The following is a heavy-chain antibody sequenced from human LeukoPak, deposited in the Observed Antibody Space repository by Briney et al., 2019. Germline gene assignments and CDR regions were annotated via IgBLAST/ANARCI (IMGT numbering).Heavy chain of an antibody. Sequence: PGGSLRLSYAASGFTFSSYWMHWVRQAPGKGLLWVSRINSDGKNTPYVDSVKGRFSISRDNAKNTLYLQMNSLRAEDTAVYYCARGSTSGWPDYFDYWGQGVLATVSS. CDR1: GFTFSSYW. D-gene: IGHD6-19*01. CDR2: INSDGKNT. V-gene: IGHV3-74*01. J-gene: IGHJ4*02. CDR3: ARGSTSGWPDYFDY.